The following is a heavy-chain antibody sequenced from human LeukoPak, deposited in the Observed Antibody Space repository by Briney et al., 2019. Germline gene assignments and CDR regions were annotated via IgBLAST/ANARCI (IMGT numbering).Heavy chain of an antibody. Sequence: GGSLRLSCAASGFTFDDYAMHWVRQAPGKGLEWVSYISDSGSTIYYADSVKGRFTISRDNAKNSLYLQMNSLRAEDTAVYYCAGPLRAWAAAGPFAFWGRGTLVTVSS. CDR1: GFTFDDYA. CDR2: ISDSGSTI. CDR3: AGPLRAWAAAGPFAF. D-gene: IGHD6-13*01. V-gene: IGHV3-11*01. J-gene: IGHJ4*02.